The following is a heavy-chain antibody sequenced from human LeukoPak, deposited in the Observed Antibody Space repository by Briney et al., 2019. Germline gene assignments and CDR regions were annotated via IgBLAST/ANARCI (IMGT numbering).Heavy chain of an antibody. CDR2: IGTAGDT. CDR3: ATDGGTAYSSSWYLY. D-gene: IGHD6-13*01. CDR1: GFTFSSYD. Sequence: GGSLRLSCAASGFTFSSYDMHWVRQATGKGLEWVSSIGTAGDTYYPGSVKGRFTIYRENAKNPLYLQMNSLRAEGPAVYYCATDGGTAYSSSWYLYWGQGSLVPVSS. V-gene: IGHV3-13*01. J-gene: IGHJ4*02.